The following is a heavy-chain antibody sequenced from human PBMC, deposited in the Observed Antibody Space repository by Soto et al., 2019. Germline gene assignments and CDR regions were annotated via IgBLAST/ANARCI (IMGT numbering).Heavy chain of an antibody. CDR2: ISYDESEK. V-gene: IGHV3-30*18. J-gene: IGHJ3*01. CDR3: AKDRRYRYDAFDV. Sequence: QVQLVESGGGVVQPGRSLRLSCAASGFTFRTYGMHWVRQAPGKGLEWVTVISYDESEKYYADSVKGRFTISRDNSKNTLYLQMNTLRAEDTAVYYCAKDRRYRYDAFDVWDQGTMVTVSS. CDR1: GFTFRTYG. D-gene: IGHD5-18*01.